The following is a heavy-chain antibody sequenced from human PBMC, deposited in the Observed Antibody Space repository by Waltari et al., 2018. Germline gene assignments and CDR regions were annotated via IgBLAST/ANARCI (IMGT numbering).Heavy chain of an antibody. D-gene: IGHD6-13*01. CDR1: GASLSSNHW. J-gene: IGHJ6*02. V-gene: IGHV4-4*02. CDR3: ARARSSLIAAAVPYYYGMDV. Sequence: QVQLQESGPGLVKPSGTLSLTCAVPGASLSSNHWWTWVRQPPGKGLEWTGEINNSGGTNYNPSLKSRVTISVDKSKNQFSLKLSSVTAAETALYYCARARSSLIAAAVPYYYGMDVWGQGTTVTVSS. CDR2: INNSGGT.